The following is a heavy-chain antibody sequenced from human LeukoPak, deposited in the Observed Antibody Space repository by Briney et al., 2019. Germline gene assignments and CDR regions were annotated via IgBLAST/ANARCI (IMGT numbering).Heavy chain of an antibody. CDR2: IKEEGNED. J-gene: IGHJ1*01. CDR1: GFSFREHW. V-gene: IGHV3-7*02. CDR3: TRGDRGYAESLY. Sequence: GGSLRLSCTVSGFSFREHWMSWVRQAPGKGLEWVGNIKEEGNEDYYVDSVEGRFVIFRDNAKNSLYLQTHSLRAEDTAVYYCTRGDRGYAESLYWGRGTLVTVSS. D-gene: IGHD5-12*01.